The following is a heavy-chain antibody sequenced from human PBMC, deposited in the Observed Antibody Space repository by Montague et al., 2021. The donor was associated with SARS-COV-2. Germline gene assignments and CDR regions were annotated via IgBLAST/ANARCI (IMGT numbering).Heavy chain of an antibody. V-gene: IGHV4-39*01. Sequence: SETLSLTCTVSGGSISSSSYYWGWIRQPPGKGLEWIGSIYYSGSTYYNPSLKSRVTISVDTSKNQFSLKLSSETAADTAVYYCARLKAPYCSSTSCYSASWFDPWGQGTLVTVSS. CDR3: ARLKAPYCSSTSCYSASWFDP. D-gene: IGHD2-2*01. CDR1: GGSISSSSYY. CDR2: IYYSGST. J-gene: IGHJ5*02.